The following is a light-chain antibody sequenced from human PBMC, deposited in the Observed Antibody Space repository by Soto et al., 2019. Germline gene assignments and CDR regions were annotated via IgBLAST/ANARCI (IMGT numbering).Light chain of an antibody. CDR1: QSVYTY. V-gene: IGKV3-11*01. J-gene: IGKJ2*01. Sequence: EIVLTQSPATLSLSPGERATLSCRASQSVYTYLAWYQQKPGLAPRLLIYDASNRATGIPPRFSGSGSGTDFTLTISSLRPEDFAVYYCQQRSNWPPGMYTFGQGTKLEIK. CDR2: DAS. CDR3: QQRSNWPPGMYT.